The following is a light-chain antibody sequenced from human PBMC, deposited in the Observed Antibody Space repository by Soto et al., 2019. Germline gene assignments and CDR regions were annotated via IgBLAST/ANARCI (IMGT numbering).Light chain of an antibody. V-gene: IGKV3-15*01. CDR2: GAS. Sequence: EIVMTQSPATLSVSPGERATLSCRASHSVSSRLAWYQQKPGQAPRLLIYGASTRATVLPARFSGSGSGTEFTLTSSSLHTEEFAVYYWQHYTYLPLTFGGGTKVDIK. CDR3: QHYTYLPLT. CDR1: HSVSSR. J-gene: IGKJ4*02.